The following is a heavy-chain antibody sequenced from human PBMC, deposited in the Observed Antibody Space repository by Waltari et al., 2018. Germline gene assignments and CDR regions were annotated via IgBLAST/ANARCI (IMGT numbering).Heavy chain of an antibody. CDR1: GYSISGYF. V-gene: IGHV4-38-2*01. CDR2: IFHSGKT. J-gene: IGHJ4*02. CDR3: ARSSGYYSFSY. Sequence: QVQMQESGPGLVKPSETLSLNCDVSGYSISGYFWGWIRQPPGKGLEWIGGIFHSGKTYYHPSLKSRVTLSVDTSKNQISLKLSSVTAADTAVYYCARSSGYYSFSYWGQGTLVTVSS. D-gene: IGHD3-22*01.